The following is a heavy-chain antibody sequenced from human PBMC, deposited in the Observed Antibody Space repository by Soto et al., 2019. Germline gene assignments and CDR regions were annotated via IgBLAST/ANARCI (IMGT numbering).Heavy chain of an antibody. Sequence: PGESLKISCKGSGYSFTSYWISWVRQMPGKGLERRGRIDPSDSYTNYSPSFQGHVTISADKSISTAYLQWSSLKASDTAMYYCARVDIVVVPAAYYYYYGMDVWGQGTTVTVSS. CDR2: IDPSDSYT. V-gene: IGHV5-10-1*01. CDR1: GYSFTSYW. CDR3: ARVDIVVVPAAYYYYYGMDV. J-gene: IGHJ6*02. D-gene: IGHD2-2*01.